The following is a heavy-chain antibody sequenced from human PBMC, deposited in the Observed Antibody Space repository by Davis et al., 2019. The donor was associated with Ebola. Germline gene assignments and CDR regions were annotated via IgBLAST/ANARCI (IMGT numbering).Heavy chain of an antibody. CDR2: IWYDGSNR. V-gene: IGHV3-33*01. J-gene: IGHJ4*02. CDR3: ARGVPAAIYEFGGFDY. Sequence: GGSLRLSCAASGFTFSSYGMHWVRQAPGKGPEWVAVIWYDGSNRYYADSVKGRFTISRDNSKNTLYLQMNSLRAEDTAVYYCARGVPAAIYEFGGFDYGGQGTLVTVSS. CDR1: GFTFSSYG. D-gene: IGHD2-2*01.